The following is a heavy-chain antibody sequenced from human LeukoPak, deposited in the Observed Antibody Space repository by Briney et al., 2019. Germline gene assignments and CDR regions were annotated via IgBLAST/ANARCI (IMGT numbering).Heavy chain of an antibody. V-gene: IGHV3-11*01. D-gene: IGHD3-22*01. J-gene: IGHJ4*02. CDR2: ISTSAGTI. Sequence: GESLRLSCAASGFTFGDYYMTWIRQAPGKGLEWISYISTSAGTIYYADSVKGRFTISRDNAKNSLYLQMNSLRAEDTAVYYCARDAIDSSGFDFDYWGQGTLVTVSS. CDR3: ARDAIDSSGFDFDY. CDR1: GFTFGDYY.